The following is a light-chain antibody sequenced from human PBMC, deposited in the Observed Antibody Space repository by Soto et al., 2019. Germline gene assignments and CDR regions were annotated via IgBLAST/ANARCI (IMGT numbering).Light chain of an antibody. Sequence: QSVLTQPASVSGSPGQSITISCTGTSSDVGSYNLVSWYQQHPGKAPKLMIYEGGKRPSGVSNRFSGSKSGNTASLTISGLQAEDEADYYCCSYAGSSTFFYVFGTGTKLTVL. J-gene: IGLJ1*01. V-gene: IGLV2-23*03. CDR1: SSDVGSYNL. CDR2: EGG. CDR3: CSYAGSSTFFYV.